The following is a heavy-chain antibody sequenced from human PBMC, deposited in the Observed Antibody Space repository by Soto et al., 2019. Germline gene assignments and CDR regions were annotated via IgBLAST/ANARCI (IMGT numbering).Heavy chain of an antibody. J-gene: IGHJ4*02. CDR1: GYNFTNYG. Sequence: PGESKKVSCKGAGYNFTNYGSGWVGQMPGKGLEWMGIINLDNSDTRYIPSFQGQVTMSADKSINTAYLQWSNLKASDTAIYYCARRLVRGTPDYWGQGTPVTVSS. D-gene: IGHD3-10*01. V-gene: IGHV5-51*01. CDR2: INLDNSDT. CDR3: ARRLVRGTPDY.